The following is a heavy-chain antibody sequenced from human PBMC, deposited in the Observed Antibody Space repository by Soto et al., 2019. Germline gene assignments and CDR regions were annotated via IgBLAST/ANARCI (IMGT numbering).Heavy chain of an antibody. D-gene: IGHD3-9*01. CDR3: ARVLGRRAGYQGGWFDP. J-gene: IGHJ5*02. CDR1: GGTFSSYA. V-gene: IGHV1-69*13. CDR2: IIPIFGTA. Sequence: ASVKVSCKASGGTFSSYAISWVLQAPGQGLEWMGGIIPIFGTANYAQKFQGRVTTTADESTSTAYMELSSLRSEDTAVYYCARVLGRRAGYQGGWFDPWGQGTLVTVS.